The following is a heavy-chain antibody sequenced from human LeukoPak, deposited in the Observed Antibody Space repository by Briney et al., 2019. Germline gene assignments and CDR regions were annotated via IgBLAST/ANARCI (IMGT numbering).Heavy chain of an antibody. CDR1: GYSISSGYY. CDR2: IYHSGST. D-gene: IGHD3-10*01. J-gene: IGHJ3*02. CDR3: ARVIRGALRAAVFDI. Sequence: SETLSLTCTVSGYSISSGYYWGWIRQPPGKGLEWIGSIYHSGSTYYNPSLKSRVTISVDTSKNQFSLKLSSVTAADTAVYYCARVIRGALRAAVFDIWGQGTMVTVSS. V-gene: IGHV4-38-2*02.